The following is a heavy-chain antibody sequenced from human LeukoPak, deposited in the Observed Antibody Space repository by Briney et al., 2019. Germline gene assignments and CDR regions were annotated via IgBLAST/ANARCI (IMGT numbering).Heavy chain of an antibody. CDR1: GGSLSSYY. CDR3: ARGRGGSGTRMDV. CDR2: IYFSGGT. Sequence: PLETLSLTCTVSGGSLSSYYWSCIREPPGEGLGWVWYIYFSGGTPYTPSLKSRVTISVDTSKNQFSLKLSSVTAAHTAVYYCARGRGGSGTRMDVWGKRTTVTISS. V-gene: IGHV4-59*01. D-gene: IGHD3-3*01. J-gene: IGHJ6*03.